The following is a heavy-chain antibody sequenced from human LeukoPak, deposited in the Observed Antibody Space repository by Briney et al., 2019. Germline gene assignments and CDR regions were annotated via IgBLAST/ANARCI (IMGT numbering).Heavy chain of an antibody. CDR2: IKQDGSEK. J-gene: IGHJ6*04. Sequence: PGGSLRLSCAASGFTFSSYGMHWVRQAPGKGRGWVANIKQDGSEKYYVDSVKGRFTISRDNAKNSLYLQMNSLRAEDTAVYYCAELGITMIGGVWGKGTTVTISS. CDR1: GFTFSSYG. D-gene: IGHD3-10*02. CDR3: AELGITMIGGV. V-gene: IGHV3-7*01.